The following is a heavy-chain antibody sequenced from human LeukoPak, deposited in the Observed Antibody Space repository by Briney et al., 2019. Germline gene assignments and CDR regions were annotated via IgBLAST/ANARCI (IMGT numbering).Heavy chain of an antibody. V-gene: IGHV3-7*01. CDR2: IKQDESKK. Sequence: QTGGSLRLSCAASGFTLSTYWMTWVRQAPGKGLEWVANIKQDESKKNYVDSVNGRFTISRDNAKNSLYLQMNSLRAEDTAMYYCARDLNLYSSGWYDAFDLWGQGTMVTVSS. D-gene: IGHD6-19*01. J-gene: IGHJ3*01. CDR1: GFTLSTYW. CDR3: ARDLNLYSSGWYDAFDL.